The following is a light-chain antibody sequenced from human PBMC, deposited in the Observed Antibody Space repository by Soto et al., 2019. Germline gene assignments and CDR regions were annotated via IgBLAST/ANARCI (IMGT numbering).Light chain of an antibody. J-gene: IGKJ1*01. CDR1: QSISIW. Sequence: DIHMTQSPSTLYASVGDRVTITCRASQSISIWLAWYQQKPGKAPNLLIYKTSSLETGVPSRFSGSGSGTEFTLTISSLQPDDFATYYCQHWNDYSWTFGGGTKVEVK. V-gene: IGKV1-5*03. CDR2: KTS. CDR3: QHWNDYSWT.